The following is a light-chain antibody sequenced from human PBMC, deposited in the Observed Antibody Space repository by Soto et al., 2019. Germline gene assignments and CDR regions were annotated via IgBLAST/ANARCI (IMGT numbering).Light chain of an antibody. Sequence: ALTQPPSGYGSTGQSFAISCNGTSSDVGNSNGVSWYHQPPGTAPKLMIYDVNNRPSGVPDRFSGSKSGNTASLTISGLQAEDEGDYYCSSYTSSSTYVFGTGTKVTVL. J-gene: IGLJ1*01. V-gene: IGLV2-18*02. CDR3: SSYTSSSTYV. CDR1: SSDVGNSNG. CDR2: DVN.